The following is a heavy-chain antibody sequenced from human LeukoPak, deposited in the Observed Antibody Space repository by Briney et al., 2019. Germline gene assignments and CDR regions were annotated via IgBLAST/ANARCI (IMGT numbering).Heavy chain of an antibody. J-gene: IGHJ3*02. CDR3: ARGAYYYDSSGYYGAFDI. CDR1: GFTFSSYE. Sequence: GGSLRLSCAASGFTFSSYEMNWVRQAPGKGLEWVSYISSRGSIIYYADSVKGRFTISRDSAKNSLYLQMNSLRAEDTAVYYCARGAYYYDSSGYYGAFDIWGQGTMVTVSS. D-gene: IGHD3-22*01. V-gene: IGHV3-48*03. CDR2: ISSRGSII.